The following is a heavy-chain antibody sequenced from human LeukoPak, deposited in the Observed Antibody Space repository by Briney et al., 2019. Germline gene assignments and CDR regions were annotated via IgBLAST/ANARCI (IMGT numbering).Heavy chain of an antibody. D-gene: IGHD2-15*01. CDR2: TYYRSKWYN. V-gene: IGHV6-1*01. J-gene: IGHJ4*02. Sequence: SQTLSLTCAISGDSVSSNSAAWNWIRQSPSRGLEWLGRTYYRSKWYNDYAVSVRSRITINPDTSKNQFSLQLNSVTPEDTAVYYCARDHCSGGSCYRRFDYWGQGTLVTVSS. CDR3: ARDHCSGGSCYRRFDY. CDR1: GDSVSSNSAA.